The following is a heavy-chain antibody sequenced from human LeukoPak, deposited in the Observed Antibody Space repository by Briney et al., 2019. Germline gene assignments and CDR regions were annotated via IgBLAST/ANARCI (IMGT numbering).Heavy chain of an antibody. CDR1: GFSFSDYY. J-gene: IGHJ4*02. Sequence: GGSLRLSCAASGFSFSDYYIHWVRQAPGKGLVWVSRINGVGSDRIYADSVKGRFTISRDNARNMVYLQMNSLRVEDTAMYYCAKDGSSGYSTLDYWGQGTLVTVSS. CDR2: INGVGSDR. D-gene: IGHD3-22*01. V-gene: IGHV3-74*01. CDR3: AKDGSSGYSTLDY.